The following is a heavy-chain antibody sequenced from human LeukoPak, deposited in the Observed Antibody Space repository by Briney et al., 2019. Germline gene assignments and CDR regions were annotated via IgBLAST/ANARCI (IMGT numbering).Heavy chain of an antibody. V-gene: IGHV3-30*03. D-gene: IGHD6-19*01. J-gene: IGHJ4*02. CDR3: ARESGGVFGRGWSFDY. CDR2: ISYDGSNK. Sequence: GGSLRLSCAASGFTFSSYSMNWVRQAPGKGLEWVAVISYDGSNKYYADSVKGRFTISRDNSKNTLYLQMNSLRAEDTAVYYCARESGGVFGRGWSFDYWGQGTLVTVSS. CDR1: GFTFSSYS.